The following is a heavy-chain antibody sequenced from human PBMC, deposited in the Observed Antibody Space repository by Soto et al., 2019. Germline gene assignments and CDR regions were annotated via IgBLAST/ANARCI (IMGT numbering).Heavy chain of an antibody. J-gene: IGHJ4*02. Sequence: GSLRLSCAASGFTFSSYSMHWVRQAPGKGLEWVALISYDGSDKKYANSGKGRFTISRDNSRNTLFLQMSSLRVEDTAVYYCAIDYYKYYDSSGYYRSPAYWGQGTLVTVSS. D-gene: IGHD3-22*01. V-gene: IGHV3-30*15. CDR1: GFTFSSYS. CDR2: ISYDGSDK. CDR3: AIDYYKYYDSSGYYRSPAY.